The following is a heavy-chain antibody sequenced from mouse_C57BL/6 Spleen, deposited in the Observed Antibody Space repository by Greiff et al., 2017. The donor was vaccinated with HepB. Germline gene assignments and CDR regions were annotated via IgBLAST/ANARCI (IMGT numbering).Heavy chain of an antibody. J-gene: IGHJ2*01. Sequence: QVQLQQSGPELVKPGASVKISCKASGYTFTDYYINWVKQRPGQGLEWIGWIFPGSGSTYYNEKFKGKATLTVDKSSSTAYMLLISLTSEDSAVYFCARSYYGSSSYYFDYWGQGTTLTVSS. V-gene: IGHV1-75*01. CDR1: GYTFTDYY. D-gene: IGHD1-1*01. CDR3: ARSYYGSSSYYFDY. CDR2: IFPGSGST.